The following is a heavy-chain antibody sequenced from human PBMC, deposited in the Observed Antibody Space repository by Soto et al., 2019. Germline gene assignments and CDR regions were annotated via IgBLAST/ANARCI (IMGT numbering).Heavy chain of an antibody. Sequence: PGESLKISCKGSGYNFANYWIGWVRQMPGRGLEWMGTIYPGDSDTRYSPSFQGQVTISADKSISTSYLQWTSLKASDSAMYYCARPGSLYGNYVHWGEGTLVTVSS. V-gene: IGHV5-51*01. CDR3: ARPGSLYGNYVH. CDR1: GYNFANYW. CDR2: IYPGDSDT. D-gene: IGHD1-7*01. J-gene: IGHJ4*02.